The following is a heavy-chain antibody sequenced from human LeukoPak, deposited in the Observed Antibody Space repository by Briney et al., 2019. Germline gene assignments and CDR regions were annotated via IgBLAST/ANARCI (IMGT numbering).Heavy chain of an antibody. CDR3: ARHFFGDSDDAFDI. V-gene: IGHV4-39*01. Sequence: SETLSLTCTVSGGSISSSSYYWGWIRQPPGKGLEWIGSIYYSGSTYYNPSLKSRVTISVDTSKNQFSLKLSSVTAADTAVYYCARHFFGDSDDAFDIWGQGTMVTVSS. CDR2: IYYSGST. J-gene: IGHJ3*02. CDR1: GGSISSSSYY. D-gene: IGHD4-17*01.